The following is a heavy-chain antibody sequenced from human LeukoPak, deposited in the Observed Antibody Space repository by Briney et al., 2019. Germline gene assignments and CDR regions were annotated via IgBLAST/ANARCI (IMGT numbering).Heavy chain of an antibody. D-gene: IGHD3-22*01. Sequence: ASVKVSCKTSGYTFTSYDINWVRQATGQGLEWMGGMDGSSGKTAYAQKFLGRVTITRNTSISTACMELSSLTSEDTAVYYCARLYYYASSGYDALDIWGQGTMVTVSS. J-gene: IGHJ3*02. CDR2: MDGSSGKT. CDR1: GYTFTSYD. CDR3: ARLYYYASSGYDALDI. V-gene: IGHV1-8*01.